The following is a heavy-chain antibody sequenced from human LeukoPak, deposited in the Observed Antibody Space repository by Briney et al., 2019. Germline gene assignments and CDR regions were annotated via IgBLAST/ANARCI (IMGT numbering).Heavy chain of an antibody. J-gene: IGHJ6*02. Sequence: SETLSLTCTVSGGSVSSGSYYWSWIRQPPGKGLEWIGYIYYSGSTNYNPSLKSPVTISVDTSKNQFSLKLSPVTAADTAVYYCARVTVAVAGLDGMDVWGQGTTVTVSS. CDR3: ARVTVAVAGLDGMDV. D-gene: IGHD6-19*01. V-gene: IGHV4-61*01. CDR1: GGSVSSGSYY. CDR2: IYYSGST.